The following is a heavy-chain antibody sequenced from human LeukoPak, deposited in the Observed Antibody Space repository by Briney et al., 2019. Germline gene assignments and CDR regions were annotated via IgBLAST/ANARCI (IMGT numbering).Heavy chain of an antibody. CDR1: GFTFSSYA. V-gene: IGHV3-23*01. J-gene: IGHJ4*02. D-gene: IGHD2-2*01. Sequence: PGGSLRLSCAASGFTFSSYAMSWVRQAPGKGLEWVSVISGSGGSTYYADSVKGRFTISRDNSKNTLYLQMNSLRAEDTAVYYCAKVVVVVPAAMMDYFDYWGQGTLVTVSS. CDR3: AKVVVVVPAAMMDYFDY. CDR2: ISGSGGST.